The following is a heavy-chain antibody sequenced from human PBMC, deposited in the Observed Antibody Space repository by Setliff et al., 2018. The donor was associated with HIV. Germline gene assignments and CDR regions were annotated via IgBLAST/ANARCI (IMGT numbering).Heavy chain of an antibody. CDR1: GGSISSTSYY. V-gene: IGHV4-39*01. D-gene: IGHD3-10*01. J-gene: IGHJ4*02. CDR3: ARLWFGESH. CDR2: IYYSGST. Sequence: PSETLSLTCTVSGGSISSTSYYWGWIRQPPGKRLEWIGSIYYSGSTYYNPSLKSRVTISVDTSKNQFSLKLSSVTAADTAVYYCARLWFGESHWGQGTLVTVSS.